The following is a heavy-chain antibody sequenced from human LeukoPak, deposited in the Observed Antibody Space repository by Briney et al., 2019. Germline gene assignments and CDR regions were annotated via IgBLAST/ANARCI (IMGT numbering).Heavy chain of an antibody. CDR1: GFTFSSYA. J-gene: IGHJ5*02. D-gene: IGHD4-23*01. V-gene: IGHV3-23*01. Sequence: GGSLRLSCAASGFTFSSYAMSWVRQAPGKGLEWASAISGSGGSTYYADSVKGRFTISRDNSKNTLYLQMNSLRAEDTAVYYCAKDQENGGNSPFFSWGQGTLVTVSS. CDR2: ISGSGGST. CDR3: AKDQENGGNSPFFS.